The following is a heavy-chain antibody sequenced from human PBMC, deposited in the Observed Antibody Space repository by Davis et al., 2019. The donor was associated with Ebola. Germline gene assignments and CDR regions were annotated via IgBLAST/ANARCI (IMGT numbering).Heavy chain of an antibody. CDR1: GFTFSSYG. Sequence: GGSLRLSCAASGFTFSSYGMHWVRQAPGKGLEWVAVIWYDGSNKYYADSVKGRFTISRDNAKNSLYLQMNSLRAEDTAVYYCAREGEGYYSDYWGQGTLVTVSS. V-gene: IGHV3-33*01. J-gene: IGHJ4*02. CDR2: IWYDGSNK. D-gene: IGHD3-3*01. CDR3: AREGEGYYSDY.